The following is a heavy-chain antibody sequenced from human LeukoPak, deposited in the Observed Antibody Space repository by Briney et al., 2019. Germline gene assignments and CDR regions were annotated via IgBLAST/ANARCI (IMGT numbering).Heavy chain of an antibody. CDR1: GFTFSSYE. V-gene: IGHV3-48*03. Sequence: GGSLRLSCAASGFTFSSYEVNWVRQAPGKGLERVSYISSSGSTIYYADSVKGRFTISRDNAKNSLYLQMNSLRAEDTAVYYCARHGSYGSGNYYNSPIDYWGLGTLVTVSS. J-gene: IGHJ4*02. CDR3: ARHGSYGSGNYYNSPIDY. D-gene: IGHD3-10*01. CDR2: ISSSGSTI.